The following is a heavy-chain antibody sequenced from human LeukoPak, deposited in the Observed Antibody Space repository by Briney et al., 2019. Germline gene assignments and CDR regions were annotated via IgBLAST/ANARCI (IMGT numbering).Heavy chain of an antibody. V-gene: IGHV4-61*01. D-gene: IGHD4-17*01. J-gene: IGHJ6*03. CDR2: IYYSGST. Sequence: SETLSLTCAVSGYSISSSYYWSWIRQPPGKGLEWIGYIYYSGSTNYNPSLKSRVTISVDTSKNQFSLKLSSVTAADTAVYYCARAGPTVTYYYYYYMDVWGKGTTVTVSS. CDR3: ARAGPTVTYYYYYYMDV. CDR1: GYSISSSYY.